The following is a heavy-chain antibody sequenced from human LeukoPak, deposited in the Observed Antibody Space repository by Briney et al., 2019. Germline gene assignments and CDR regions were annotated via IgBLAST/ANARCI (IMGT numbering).Heavy chain of an antibody. CDR2: FDPEDGET. CDR3: ATDLVWIAAAEGPSEFDY. D-gene: IGHD6-13*01. Sequence: ASVKVSCKVSGYTLTELPMHWVRQAPGKGLEWMGSFDPEDGETIYAQKFQGRVTMTEDTSTDTAYMELSSLRSEDTAVYYCATDLVWIAAAEGPSEFDYWGQGTLVTVSS. J-gene: IGHJ4*02. CDR1: GYTLTELP. V-gene: IGHV1-24*01.